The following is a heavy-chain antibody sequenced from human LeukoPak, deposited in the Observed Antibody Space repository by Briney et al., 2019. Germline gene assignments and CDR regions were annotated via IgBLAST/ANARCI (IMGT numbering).Heavy chain of an antibody. Sequence: GGSLRLSRAASGFTFSTYAMSWVRQAPGKGLEWVSAISGSGGSTYYADSVKGRFTISRDNSKNTLYLQMNSLRAEDTAVYYCAKPAQQLVKENWFDPWGQGTLVTVSS. CDR1: GFTFSTYA. D-gene: IGHD6-13*01. V-gene: IGHV3-23*01. J-gene: IGHJ5*02. CDR2: ISGSGGST. CDR3: AKPAQQLVKENWFDP.